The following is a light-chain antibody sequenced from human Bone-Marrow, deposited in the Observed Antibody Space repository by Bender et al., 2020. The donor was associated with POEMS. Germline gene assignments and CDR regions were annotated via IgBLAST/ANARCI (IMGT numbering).Light chain of an antibody. V-gene: IGLV1-44*01. CDR2: SSH. Sequence: QSVLTQPPSASGTPGQRVTISCSGGSSNIGAHAVNWYQHLPGTAPKLLIYSSHRRPSEVPDRFSGSRSGTSASLAISGLQSEDEADYYCAVWDDSLNGRVFGGGSILTV. J-gene: IGLJ3*02. CDR1: SSNIGAHA. CDR3: AVWDDSLNGRV.